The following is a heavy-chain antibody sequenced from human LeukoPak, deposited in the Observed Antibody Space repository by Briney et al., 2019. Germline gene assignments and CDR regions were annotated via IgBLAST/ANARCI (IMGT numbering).Heavy chain of an antibody. J-gene: IGHJ5*02. D-gene: IGHD3-10*01. CDR2: IYYSGST. V-gene: IGHV4-39*01. Sequence: PSETLSLTCTVSGGSISSSSYYWGWIRQPPGKGLEWIGSIYYSGSTYYNPSLKSRVTISVDTSKNQFSLKLSSVTAADTAVYYCARLDSHYGSRYNWFDPWGQGTLVTVSS. CDR3: ARLDSHYGSRYNWFDP. CDR1: GGSISSSSYY.